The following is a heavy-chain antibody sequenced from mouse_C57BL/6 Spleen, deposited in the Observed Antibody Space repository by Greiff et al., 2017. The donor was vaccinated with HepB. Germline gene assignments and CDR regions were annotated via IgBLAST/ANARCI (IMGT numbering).Heavy chain of an antibody. Sequence: EVQGVESGAELVRPGASVKLSCTASGFNIKDDYMHWVKQRPEQGLEWIGWIDPENGDTEYASKFQGKATITADTSSNTAYLQLSSLTSEDTAVYYCTSYGSPFDYWGQGTTLTVSS. V-gene: IGHV14-4*01. CDR3: TSYGSPFDY. D-gene: IGHD1-1*01. CDR1: GFNIKDDY. CDR2: IDPENGDT. J-gene: IGHJ2*01.